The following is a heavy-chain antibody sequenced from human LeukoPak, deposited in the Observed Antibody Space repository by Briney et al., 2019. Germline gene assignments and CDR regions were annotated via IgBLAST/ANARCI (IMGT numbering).Heavy chain of an antibody. J-gene: IGHJ4*02. Sequence: GVSLRLSCAASGFTVSSNYMSWILQAPGKGLEWVSVIYSGGSTYYADSVKGRFTISRDNSKNTLYLQMNYLSAEDTAVYYCASDVAAAGYFDYWGQGTLVTVSS. CDR3: ASDVAAAGYFDY. D-gene: IGHD6-13*01. CDR2: IYSGGST. V-gene: IGHV3-53*01. CDR1: GFTVSSNY.